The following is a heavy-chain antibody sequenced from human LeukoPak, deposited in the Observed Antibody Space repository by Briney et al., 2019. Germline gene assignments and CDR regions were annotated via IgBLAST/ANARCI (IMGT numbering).Heavy chain of an antibody. V-gene: IGHV3-53*01. Sequence: PGGSLRLSCAASGFTVSSNYMSWVRQAPGKGLEWVSVIYSGGSTYYADSVKGRFTISRDNSKNTRYLQMNSLRAEDRAVYYWARSVPDYGDYYFDCWGQRTLVTVSS. J-gene: IGHJ4*02. CDR3: ARSVPDYGDYYFDC. D-gene: IGHD4-17*01. CDR2: IYSGGST. CDR1: GFTVSSNY.